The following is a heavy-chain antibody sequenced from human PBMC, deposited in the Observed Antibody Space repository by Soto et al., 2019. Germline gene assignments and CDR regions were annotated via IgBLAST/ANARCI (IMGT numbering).Heavy chain of an antibody. D-gene: IGHD3-9*01. CDR3: AHRRNRLARAFDHFYF. V-gene: IGHV2-5*01. CDR1: GFSLSTSGEG. J-gene: IGHJ3*01. CDR2: IYWNDDK. Sequence: AGRTLVNDTPALRVTGTWSGFSLSTSGEGVGWIRQPPGKALEWLARIYWNDDKRYSQSLKSRLTITKDTSKNQEVLTLTNPDPEHTAPYYCAHRRNRLARAFDHFYFWGQGKMLTGS.